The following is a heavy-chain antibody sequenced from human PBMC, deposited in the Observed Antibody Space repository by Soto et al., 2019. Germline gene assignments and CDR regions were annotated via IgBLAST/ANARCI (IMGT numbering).Heavy chain of an antibody. CDR3: ARPPGSSTSFTDYYYGMDV. CDR2: ISSSSSYI. D-gene: IGHD6-6*01. J-gene: IGHJ6*02. V-gene: IGHV3-21*01. Sequence: PGGSLRLSCAASGFTFSSYSMNWVRQAPGKGLEWVSSISSSSSYIYYADSVKGRFTISRDNAKNSLYLQMNSLRAEDTAVYYCARPPGSSTSFTDYYYGMDVWGQGTTVTVSS. CDR1: GFTFSSYS.